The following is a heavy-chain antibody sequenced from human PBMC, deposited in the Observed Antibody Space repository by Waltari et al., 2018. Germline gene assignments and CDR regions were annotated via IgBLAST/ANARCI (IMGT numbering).Heavy chain of an antibody. Sequence: EVQMVESGGGSVKPGDSLRLSCVASGFGSAAAWLTWVRQAPGKGLEWVGRIKSQNDGATTDFAASVRGRFSISRDDSQNMVFLQMNSLRVEDTALYYCTTLDAPWGGWGHGTLVTVSS. CDR1: GFGSAAAW. CDR2: IKSQNDGATT. V-gene: IGHV3-15*01. D-gene: IGHD7-27*01. J-gene: IGHJ4*01. CDR3: TTLDAPWGG.